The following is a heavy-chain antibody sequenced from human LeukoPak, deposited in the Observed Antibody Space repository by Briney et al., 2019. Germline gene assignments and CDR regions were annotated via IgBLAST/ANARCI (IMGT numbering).Heavy chain of an antibody. J-gene: IGHJ4*02. D-gene: IGHD6-19*01. CDR2: IYYSGST. Sequence: PSETLSLTCSVSGGSISSYYWSWIRQPPGKGLEWIGYIYYSGSTNYNPSLKSRVTISADTSKNQFSLKLSSVTAADTAMYYCARRGYSSGWYYFDYWGQGALVTVAS. V-gene: IGHV4-59*08. CDR1: GGSISSYY. CDR3: ARRGYSSGWYYFDY.